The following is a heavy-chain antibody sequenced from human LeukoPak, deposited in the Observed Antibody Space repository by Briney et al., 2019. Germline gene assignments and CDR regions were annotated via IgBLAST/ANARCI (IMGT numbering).Heavy chain of an antibody. Sequence: GGPLRLSCAASGFTLSSYWLHWVRQAPGKGLAWVPRINSAGSVINYVDSVKGRFTVSRDNANNTVYLQMNSLRAEDTAVYYCARGYTSSYNWFDPWGQGTLVTVSS. CDR2: INSAGSVI. J-gene: IGHJ5*02. CDR3: ARGYTSSYNWFDP. D-gene: IGHD6-13*01. CDR1: GFTLSSYW. V-gene: IGHV3-74*01.